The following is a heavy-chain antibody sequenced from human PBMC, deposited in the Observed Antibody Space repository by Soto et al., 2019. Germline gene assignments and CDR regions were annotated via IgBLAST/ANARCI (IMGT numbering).Heavy chain of an antibody. D-gene: IGHD3-9*01. Sequence: EVQLVESGGGLTQPGVSLRLSCAASGFTVGSNYMSWVRQAPGKGLEWVSVIYSEGTTYYADSVKGRFTISRENSNNTLHLHMNNLRAEDTAVYYSARSTYYDILAGSYYYYAMDVWGQGTTVAVSS. CDR3: ARSTYYDILAGSYYYYAMDV. J-gene: IGHJ6*02. CDR2: IYSEGTT. V-gene: IGHV3-53*01. CDR1: GFTVGSNY.